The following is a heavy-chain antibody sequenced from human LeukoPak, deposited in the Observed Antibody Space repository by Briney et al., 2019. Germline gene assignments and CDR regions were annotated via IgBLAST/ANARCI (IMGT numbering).Heavy chain of an antibody. CDR1: GFTFSSYA. CDR3: AKGTIYSKWELDGHALDY. CDR2: ISGSGGST. J-gene: IGHJ4*02. D-gene: IGHD1-26*01. Sequence: PGGSLRLSCAASGFTFSSYAMSWVRQAPGKGLEWVSAISGSGGSTYYADSVKGRFTISRDNSKNTLYLQMNSLRAEDTAVYYCAKGTIYSKWELDGHALDYWGQGTLVTVSS. V-gene: IGHV3-23*01.